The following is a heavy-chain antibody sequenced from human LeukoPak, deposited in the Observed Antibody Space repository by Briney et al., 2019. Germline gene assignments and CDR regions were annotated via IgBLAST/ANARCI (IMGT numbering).Heavy chain of an antibody. CDR1: GGSFSGYY. J-gene: IGHJ4*02. CDR3: ARGLSATVY. CDR2: INHSGST. V-gene: IGHV4-34*01. D-gene: IGHD2-15*01. Sequence: SETLSLTCAVYGGSFSGYYWSWIRQPPGKGLEWIGEINHSGSTNYNPSLKSRVTISVDTSKNQFSLKLSSVTAADTAVYYCARGLSATVYWGQGTLVTVSS.